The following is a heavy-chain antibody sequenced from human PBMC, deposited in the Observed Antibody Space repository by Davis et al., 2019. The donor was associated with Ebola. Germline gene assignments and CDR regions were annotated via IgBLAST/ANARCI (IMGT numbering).Heavy chain of an antibody. Sequence: ASVKVSCKASGYTFTSYDINWVRQATGQGLEWMGWMNPNSGNTGYAQKFQGRVTMTRNTSISTAYMELSSLRSEDTAVYYCARVQYSSGWYVDHYYYYGMDVWGQGTTVTVSS. D-gene: IGHD6-19*01. V-gene: IGHV1-8*01. CDR1: GYTFTSYD. J-gene: IGHJ6*02. CDR3: ARVQYSSGWYVDHYYYYGMDV. CDR2: MNPNSGNT.